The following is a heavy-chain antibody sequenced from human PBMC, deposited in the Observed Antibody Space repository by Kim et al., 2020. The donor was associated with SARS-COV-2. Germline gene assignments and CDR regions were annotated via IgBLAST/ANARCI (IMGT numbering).Heavy chain of an antibody. J-gene: IGHJ4*02. CDR3: ARDLYGDVLDY. D-gene: IGHD2-8*01. Sequence: ASVKVSCKASGYTFTSYAMNWVRQAPGQGLEWMGWINTNTGSPTYAQGFTGRFVLSLDTSVSTAYLQISSLKAEDTAVYYCARDLYGDVLDYWGQGTLVTVSS. CDR1: GYTFTSYA. CDR2: INTNTGSP. V-gene: IGHV7-4-1*02.